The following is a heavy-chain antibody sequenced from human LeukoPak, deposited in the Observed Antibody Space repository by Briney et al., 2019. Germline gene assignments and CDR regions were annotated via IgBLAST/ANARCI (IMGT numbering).Heavy chain of an antibody. CDR1: GGSFSGYY. CDR3: ARWRGDAGTGGADN. CDR2: INHSGST. Sequence: PSETLSLTCAVYGGSFSGYYWSWIRQPPGKGLGWIGEINHSGSTNYNPSLKSRVTISVDTSKNQFSLKLSSVTAADTAMYYCARWRGDAGTGGADNWGQGTLVTVSS. J-gene: IGHJ4*02. D-gene: IGHD6-13*01. V-gene: IGHV4-34*01.